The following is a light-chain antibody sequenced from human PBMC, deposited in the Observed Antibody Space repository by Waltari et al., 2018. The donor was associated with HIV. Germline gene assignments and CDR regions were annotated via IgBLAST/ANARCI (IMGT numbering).Light chain of an antibody. J-gene: IGKJ5*01. V-gene: IGKV3-15*01. CDR1: QSVSNN. Sequence: EIVMTQSPATLSVSPGGRATLFCRASQSVSNNLAWYQQKPGQGPRLLMYGATTRATGIPARFGGSGSGTEFTLTISSLQSEDVGLYYCQQYNQGPLGITFGQGTRLEI. CDR3: QQYNQGPLGIT. CDR2: GAT.